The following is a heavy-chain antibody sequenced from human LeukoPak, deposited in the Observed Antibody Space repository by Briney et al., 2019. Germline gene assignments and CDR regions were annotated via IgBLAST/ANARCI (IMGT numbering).Heavy chain of an antibody. Sequence: GGSLRLSCAASGFTVSSNEMSWVRQAPGKGLEWVSSISGGSTYYADSRKGRFTISRDNSKNTLYLQMNSLRAEDTAVYYCAKVRSSYCSSTSCRIGGGDYWGQGTLVTVSS. J-gene: IGHJ4*02. CDR2: ISGGST. D-gene: IGHD2-2*01. V-gene: IGHV3-38-3*01. CDR3: AKVRSSYCSSTSCRIGGGDY. CDR1: GFTVSSNE.